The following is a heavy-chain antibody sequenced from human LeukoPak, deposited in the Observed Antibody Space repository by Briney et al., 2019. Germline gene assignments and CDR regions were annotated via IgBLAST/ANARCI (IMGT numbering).Heavy chain of an antibody. V-gene: IGHV3-53*01. D-gene: IGHD6-19*01. J-gene: IGHJ5*02. Sequence: PGGSLRLSCAASGFTVSSIHMVWVRQAPGKGLEWVSVIYSGGSTYYADSVKGRFTISRDNSKNTLYLQMNSLRAEDTAVYYCAREYSSGWNWFDPWGQGTLVTVSS. CDR3: AREYSSGWNWFDP. CDR1: GFTVSSIH. CDR2: IYSGGST.